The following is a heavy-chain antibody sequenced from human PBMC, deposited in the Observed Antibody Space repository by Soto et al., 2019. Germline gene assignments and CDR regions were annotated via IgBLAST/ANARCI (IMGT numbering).Heavy chain of an antibody. CDR3: ERPRTSVLTQAYFDV. V-gene: IGHV4-39*01. CDR2: IYYSGRT. D-gene: IGHD2-21*02. Sequence: PSETLSRSCTVTGDSINSGSYYCGWIRQPPVKGLEWIGSIYYSGRTYNNPSLRSRVSMSIDTSKDQFSLKLKSVTAEDRALYFCERPRTSVLTQAYFDVWGPGSLVTVSS. J-gene: IGHJ4*02. CDR1: GDSINSGSYY.